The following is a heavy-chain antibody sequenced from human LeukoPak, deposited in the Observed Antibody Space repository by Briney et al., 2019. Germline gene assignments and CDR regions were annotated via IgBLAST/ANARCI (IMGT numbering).Heavy chain of an antibody. V-gene: IGHV1-69*05. CDR1: GGTFSSYA. J-gene: IGHJ4*02. CDR2: IIPIFGTA. Sequence: SVKVSCKASGGTFSSYAISWVRQAPGQGLEWMGGIIPIFGTANYAQKFQGRVTITTDESTSTAYMELSSLRSEDTAVYYCARDGRYYYDSSGYLSLLDWGQGTLVTVSS. CDR3: ARDGRYYYDSSGYLSLLD. D-gene: IGHD3-22*01.